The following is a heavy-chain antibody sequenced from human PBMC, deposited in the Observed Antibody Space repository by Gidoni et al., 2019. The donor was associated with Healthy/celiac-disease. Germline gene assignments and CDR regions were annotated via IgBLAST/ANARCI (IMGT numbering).Heavy chain of an antibody. D-gene: IGHD6-6*01. J-gene: IGHJ5*02. V-gene: IGHV3-21*01. CDR1: GFTFSSYS. CDR3: ARELKIKYSILFDP. CDR2: SSSSSSYI. Sequence: EVQLVASGGGLVKPGGSLSLSCAASGFTFSSYSMNWVRQAPGKGLEWVSSSSSSSSYIYYADSVKGRFTISRDNAKNSLYLQMNSLRAEDTAVYYCARELKIKYSILFDPWGQGTLVTVSS.